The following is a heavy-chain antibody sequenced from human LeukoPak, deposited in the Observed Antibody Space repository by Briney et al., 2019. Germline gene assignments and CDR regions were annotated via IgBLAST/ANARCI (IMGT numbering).Heavy chain of an antibody. V-gene: IGHV3-23*01. D-gene: IGHD3-10*01. CDR1: GFTFSSHW. J-gene: IGHJ3*02. CDR3: AKVFGVLPRAFDI. CDR2: ISGSGGST. Sequence: PGGSLRLSCAASGFTFSSHWMHWVRQAPGKGLEWVPAISGSGGSTYYADSVKGRFTISRDNSKNTLYLQMNSLRAEDTAVYYCAKVFGVLPRAFDIWGQGTMVTVSS.